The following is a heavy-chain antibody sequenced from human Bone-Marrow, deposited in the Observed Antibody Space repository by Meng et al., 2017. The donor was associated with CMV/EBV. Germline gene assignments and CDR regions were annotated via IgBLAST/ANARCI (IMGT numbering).Heavy chain of an antibody. CDR3: AKASSIVVVDMDG. Sequence: GESLKISCAASGFTFSKYNMNWVRQAPGKGLEWVSYISSSSSTIYYADSVKGRFTISRDNAKNSLYLQMNSLRAEDTALYYCAKASSIVVVDMDGWGQGTLVTVSS. CDR1: GFTFSKYN. D-gene: IGHD3-22*01. V-gene: IGHV3-48*04. CDR2: ISSSSSTI. J-gene: IGHJ4*02.